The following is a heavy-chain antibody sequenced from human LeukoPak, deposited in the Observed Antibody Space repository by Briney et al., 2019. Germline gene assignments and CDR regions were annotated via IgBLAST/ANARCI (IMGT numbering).Heavy chain of an antibody. J-gene: IGHJ4*02. CDR1: GDSLCSGSSY. D-gene: IGHD2-15*01. CDR3: ARGGCSGGSCREGYFDR. CDR2: VYYSGST. V-gene: IGHV4-61*01. Sequence: SETLSLTCIVSGDSLCSGSSYWSWLRQPPGKGLEWIGYVYYSGSTNYNPSLKSRVTMSVDTSKNQFSLNLNSVTAADTAVYHCARGGCSGGSCREGYFDRWGQGTLVTVSS.